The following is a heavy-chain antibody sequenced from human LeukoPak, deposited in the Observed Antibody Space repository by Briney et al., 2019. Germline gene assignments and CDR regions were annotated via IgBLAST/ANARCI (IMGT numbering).Heavy chain of an antibody. CDR3: AKDYVSGDGYWDFGY. CDR2: IAGGDDR. V-gene: IGHV3-23*01. D-gene: IGHD5-24*01. CDR1: GFIFSPYA. J-gene: IGHJ4*02. Sequence: GGSLRLSCAASGFIFSPYAMSWVRQAPGKGLEWVAGIAGGDDRFYADSVKGRFSISRDNSKNTVDLQMNSLRVEDTAVYYCAKDYVSGDGYWDFGYWGQGTLVTVSS.